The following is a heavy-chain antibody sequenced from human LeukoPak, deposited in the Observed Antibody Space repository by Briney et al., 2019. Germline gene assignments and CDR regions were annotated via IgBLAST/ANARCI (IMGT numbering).Heavy chain of an antibody. CDR1: GFTFSSHW. V-gene: IGHV3-7*01. Sequence: GGSLRLSCADSGFTFSSHWMNWVRQAPGRELEWVGNINPDGSQTYYVDSVKGRFTISRDKAKDSVYLQMNTLRVKDTAGYSCLGSADRGWGQGTLVTVSS. J-gene: IGHJ4*02. D-gene: IGHD6-25*01. CDR2: INPDGSQT. CDR3: LGSADRG.